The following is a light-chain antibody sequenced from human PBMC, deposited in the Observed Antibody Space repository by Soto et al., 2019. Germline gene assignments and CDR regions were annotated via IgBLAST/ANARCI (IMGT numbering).Light chain of an antibody. V-gene: IGKV3-20*01. CDR1: QSVSSR. CDR3: QQYGSSPRT. J-gene: IGKJ1*01. Sequence: EIVVAQFPDTPSLSPGGRGPLSLRASQSVSSRLAWYHQKPGQSPRLLIYGASTRATGIPARFSGSGSGTDFTLTISRLEPEDFAVYYCQQYGSSPRTFGQGTKVDIK. CDR2: GAS.